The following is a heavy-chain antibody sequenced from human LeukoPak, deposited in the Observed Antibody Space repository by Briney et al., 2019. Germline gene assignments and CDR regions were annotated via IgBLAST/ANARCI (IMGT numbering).Heavy chain of an antibody. CDR2: ISYDGSNK. Sequence: PGGSLRLSCAASGFTFSSYAMHWARQAPGKGLEWVAVISYDGSNKYYADSVKGRFTISRDNSKNTLYLQMNSLRAEDTAVYYCASELERFTLRERHFDYWGQGTLVTVSS. J-gene: IGHJ4*02. CDR3: ASELERFTLRERHFDY. D-gene: IGHD1-1*01. V-gene: IGHV3-30*04. CDR1: GFTFSSYA.